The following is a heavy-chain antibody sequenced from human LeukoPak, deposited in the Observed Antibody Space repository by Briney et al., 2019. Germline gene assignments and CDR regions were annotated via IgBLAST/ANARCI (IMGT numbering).Heavy chain of an antibody. J-gene: IGHJ6*02. V-gene: IGHV1-2*02. CDR3: ARDSLIVATIVATGGDGMDV. Sequence: ASVKVSCKASGYTFTGYYMHWVRQAPGQGLEWMGWINPNSGGTNYAQKFQGRVTMTRDTSISTAYMELSRLRSDDTAVYYCARDSLIVATIVATGGDGMDVWGQGTTVTVSS. CDR2: INPNSGGT. D-gene: IGHD5-12*01. CDR1: GYTFTGYY.